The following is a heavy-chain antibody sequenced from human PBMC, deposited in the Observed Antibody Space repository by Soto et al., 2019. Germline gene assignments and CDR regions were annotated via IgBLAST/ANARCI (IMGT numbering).Heavy chain of an antibody. J-gene: IGHJ4*02. D-gene: IGHD1-7*01. CDR3: ARQARGTTWSDFDY. CDR1: GGSISSSDYY. CDR2: IYYSGTS. V-gene: IGHV4-39*01. Sequence: QLQLQESGPGLVKPSETLSLTCTVSGGSISSSDYYWGWIRQSPGKGLEWIGSIYYSGTSFYDPSLKSRLSMAVDTSKNQFSRRLSSVTAADTAVYYCARQARGTTWSDFDYWGQGTLVTVSS.